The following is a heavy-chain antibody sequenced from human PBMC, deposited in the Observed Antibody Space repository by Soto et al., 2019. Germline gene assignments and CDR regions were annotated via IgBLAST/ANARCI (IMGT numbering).Heavy chain of an antibody. J-gene: IGHJ4*02. D-gene: IGHD6-6*01. CDR2: ISYDGSNK. CDR3: ALIHPGYSSSVRFDY. Sequence: GGSLRLSCAASGFTFISYGMHWVLQAPGKGLEWVAVISYDGSNKYYADSVKGRFTISRDNSKNTLYLQMNSLRAEDTAVYYCALIHPGYSSSVRFDYWGQGTLVTVSS. CDR1: GFTFISYG. V-gene: IGHV3-30*03.